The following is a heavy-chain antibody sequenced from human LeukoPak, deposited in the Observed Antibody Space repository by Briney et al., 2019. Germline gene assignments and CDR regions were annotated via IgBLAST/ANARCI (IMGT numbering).Heavy chain of an antibody. CDR3: ARQSASYPWRSWFDP. Sequence: SETLSLTCTVSGYSISSGYYWSWIRQPPGKGLEWIGYIYYSGTTNYNPSLKSRVTISVDTSRKQFSLKLSSVTAADTAVYYCARQSASYPWRSWFDPWGHGTLVTVSS. V-gene: IGHV4-61*01. CDR1: GYSISSGYY. J-gene: IGHJ5*02. CDR2: IYYSGTT. D-gene: IGHD3-16*01.